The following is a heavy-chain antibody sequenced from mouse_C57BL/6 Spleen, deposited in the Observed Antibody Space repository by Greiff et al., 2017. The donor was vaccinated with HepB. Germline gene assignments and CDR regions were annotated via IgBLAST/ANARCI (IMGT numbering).Heavy chain of an antibody. V-gene: IGHV5-6*01. J-gene: IGHJ2*01. CDR3: ARLPTGRYFDY. CDR1: GFTFSSYG. D-gene: IGHD4-1*02. Sequence: EVNLVESGGDLVKPGGSLKLSCAASGFTFSSYGMSWVRQTPDKRLEWVATISSGGSYTYYPDSVKGRFTISRDNAKNTLYLQMSSLKSEDTAMYYCARLPTGRYFDYWGQGTTLTVSS. CDR2: ISSGGSYT.